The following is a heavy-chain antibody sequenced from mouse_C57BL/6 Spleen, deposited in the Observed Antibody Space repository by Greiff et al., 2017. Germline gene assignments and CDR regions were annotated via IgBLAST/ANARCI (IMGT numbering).Heavy chain of an antibody. CDR3: ARGGYYGASYAMDY. Sequence: QVQLKESGAELVRPGTSVKLSCKASGYTFTNYWIGWAKQRPGHGLEWIGNIYPGGGYTYYNEKFKGKATLTADKSSSTAYMQFSSLTSEDSAIYYCARGGYYGASYAMDYWGQGTSVTVSS. CDR2: IYPGGGYT. D-gene: IGHD2-1*01. V-gene: IGHV1-63*01. CDR1: GYTFTNYW. J-gene: IGHJ4*01.